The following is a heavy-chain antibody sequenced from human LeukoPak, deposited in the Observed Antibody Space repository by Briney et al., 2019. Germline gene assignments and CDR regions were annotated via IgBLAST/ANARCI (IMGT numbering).Heavy chain of an antibody. CDR3: AGSSGYSPRYYYYGMDV. CDR1: GYTFTSSG. CDR2: ISAYNGNT. Sequence: ASVKVSCKASGYTFTSSGISWVRQAPGQGLEWMGWISAYNGNTNYAQKLQGRVTMTTDTSTSTAYMELRSLRSDDTAVYYCAGSSGYSPRYYYYGMDVWGQGTTVTVSS. V-gene: IGHV1-18*01. J-gene: IGHJ6*02. D-gene: IGHD3-22*01.